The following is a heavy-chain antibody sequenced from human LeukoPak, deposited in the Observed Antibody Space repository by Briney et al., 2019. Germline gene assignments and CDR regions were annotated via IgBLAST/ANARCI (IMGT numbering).Heavy chain of an antibody. CDR3: ARSAGRNSKHGMDV. D-gene: IGHD4-23*01. V-gene: IGHV3-21*01. CDR2: ISSSSSYI. Sequence: GGSPRLSCAASGFTFSSYSMNWVRQAPGKGLEWVSSISSSSSYIYYADSVKGRFTISRDNAKNSLYLQMNSLRAKDTAVYYCARSAGRNSKHGMDVWGQGTTVTVSS. CDR1: GFTFSSYS. J-gene: IGHJ6*02.